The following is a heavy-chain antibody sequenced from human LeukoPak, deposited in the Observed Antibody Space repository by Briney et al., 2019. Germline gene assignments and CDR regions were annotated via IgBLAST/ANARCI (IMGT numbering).Heavy chain of an antibody. J-gene: IGHJ4*02. CDR1: GFTVSSNY. D-gene: IGHD3-10*01. CDR3: AKTIGSGSPFDY. CDR2: IYSCGST. V-gene: IGHV3-66*03. Sequence: GGSLRLSCAASGFTVSSNYMSWVRRAPGKGLEWVSVIYSCGSTYYADSVKGRFTISRDNSKNTLYLQMNSLRAEDTAVYYCAKTIGSGSPFDYWGQGTLVTVSS.